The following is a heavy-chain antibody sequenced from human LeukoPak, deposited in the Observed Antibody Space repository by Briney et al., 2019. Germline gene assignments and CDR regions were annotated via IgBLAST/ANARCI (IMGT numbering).Heavy chain of an antibody. CDR3: AKEREVDRLPQIAGFDY. CDR2: ISGSGGTA. Sequence: GGSLRLSCAASGFTFSIYAMSWVRQAPGKGLEWVSAISGSGGTAYYADSVKGRFTISRDNSKNTLYLQMNSLRAEDTAVYYCAKEREVDRLPQIAGFDYWGQGTLVTVSS. CDR1: GFTFSIYA. V-gene: IGHV3-23*01. D-gene: IGHD3-9*01. J-gene: IGHJ4*02.